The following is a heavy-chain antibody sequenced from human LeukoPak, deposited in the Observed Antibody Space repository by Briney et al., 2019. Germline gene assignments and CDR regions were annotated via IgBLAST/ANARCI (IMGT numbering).Heavy chain of an antibody. V-gene: IGHV3-23*01. CDR3: AKEFGAYYYDSGGYVDY. CDR2: ISGSGGRK. D-gene: IGHD3-22*01. CDR1: GFTFSTYA. Sequence: GGSLRLSCAASGFTFSTYAMSWVRQAPGKGLEWVSAISGSGGRKHYADSVEGRFTISRDNSKNTLYLQMNSLRAEDTALYYCAKEFGAYYYDSGGYVDYWGQGTLATVSS. J-gene: IGHJ4*02.